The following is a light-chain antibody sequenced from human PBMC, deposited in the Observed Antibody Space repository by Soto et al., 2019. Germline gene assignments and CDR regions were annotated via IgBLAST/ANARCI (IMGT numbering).Light chain of an antibody. Sequence: DIVMTQSPDSLTVSLGERATINCKSSQSILHSSSSKNYLAWYQHKPGQPPKLLIYWASTRYSGVPDRFSGSGSGTDFTLTISSLQAEDVAVYYCQQYYITRFTLGPGTTVDIK. CDR1: QSILHSSSSKNY. V-gene: IGKV4-1*01. CDR2: WAS. J-gene: IGKJ3*01. CDR3: QQYYITRFT.